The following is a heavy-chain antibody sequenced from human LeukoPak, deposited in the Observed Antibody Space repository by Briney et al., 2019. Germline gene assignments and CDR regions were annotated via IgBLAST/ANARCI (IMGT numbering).Heavy chain of an antibody. V-gene: IGHV1-46*01. CDR2: LNPGTGST. CDR1: GGTFSSYA. D-gene: IGHD3-10*01. CDR3: ERGGVIRGVDY. J-gene: IGHJ4*02. Sequence: GASVKVSCKASGGTFSSYAISWVRQAPGQGLEWMGILNPGTGSTSYAQKFQGRVTMTRDTSTNTVCMELNSLGSEDTAVYYCERGGVIRGVDYWGQGTLVTVSS.